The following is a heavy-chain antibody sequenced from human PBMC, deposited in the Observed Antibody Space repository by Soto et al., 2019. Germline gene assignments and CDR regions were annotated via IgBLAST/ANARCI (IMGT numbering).Heavy chain of an antibody. CDR1: GFTFRNYA. V-gene: IGHV3-64*01. CDR2: IAPNGTIT. CDR3: ARVGLDAPRDY. D-gene: IGHD2-15*01. J-gene: IGHJ4*02. Sequence: EVELVESGGGLVQPGGSLRLSCAVSGFTFRNYAMHWVRQAPGKGLEYVSAIAPNGTITFYANSVKGRFIISRDNSKNGLHLQMGHLRTEDKAVYFCARVGLDAPRDYWGQGTLGSVSS.